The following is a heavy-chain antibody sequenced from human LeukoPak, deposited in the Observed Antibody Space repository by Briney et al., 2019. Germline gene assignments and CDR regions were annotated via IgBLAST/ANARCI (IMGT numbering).Heavy chain of an antibody. CDR3: ARDLRIAVAGSDDY. CDR1: GFTFSSYS. D-gene: IGHD6-19*01. CDR2: ISSSSYI. J-gene: IGHJ4*02. Sequence: GGSLRLSCAASGFTFSSYSMNWVRQAPGKGLAWVSSISSSSYIYYADSVKGRFTISRDNAKNSLYLQMNSLRAEDTAVYYCARDLRIAVAGSDDYWGQGTLVTVSS. V-gene: IGHV3-21*01.